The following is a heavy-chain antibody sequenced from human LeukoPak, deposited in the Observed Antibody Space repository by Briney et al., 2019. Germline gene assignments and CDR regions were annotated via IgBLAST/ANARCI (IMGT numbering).Heavy chain of an antibody. Sequence: PGGSLRLSCAVSGFTFSSHAMNWVRQAPGKGLEWVAGIGGSGGSTYYADSVKGRFTISRDNSRNMLYLHMTSLRGDDTAIYYCAKDRTYYPGDLDYWGQGTLVTVSS. J-gene: IGHJ4*02. CDR2: IGGSGGST. D-gene: IGHD1-26*01. V-gene: IGHV3-23*01. CDR1: GFTFSSHA. CDR3: AKDRTYYPGDLDY.